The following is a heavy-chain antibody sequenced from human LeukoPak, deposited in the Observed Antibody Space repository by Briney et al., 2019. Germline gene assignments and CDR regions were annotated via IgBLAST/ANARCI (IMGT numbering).Heavy chain of an antibody. D-gene: IGHD4-17*01. CDR1: GGSINSRSYY. J-gene: IGHJ6*03. V-gene: IGHV4-39*01. CDR3: ARRATTVTTGYYYYMDV. CDR2: VYYGGTT. Sequence: SETLSLTCTVSGGSINSRSYYWGWLRQPPGKGLEGIGSVYYGGTTYYNPSLKSRVTISEDTSKNQFSLKLSSVTAAGTAVYYCARRATTVTTGYYYYMDVWGKGTTVTVSS.